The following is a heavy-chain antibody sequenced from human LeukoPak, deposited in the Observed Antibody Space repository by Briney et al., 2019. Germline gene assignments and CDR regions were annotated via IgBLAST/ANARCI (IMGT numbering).Heavy chain of an antibody. Sequence: GASVKVSCKASGYTFTGYYMHWVRQAPGQGLEWMGWVNPNSGGTNYAQKFQGRVTMTRDTSISTAYMELSRLRSDDTAVYYCARDGWGLPDELYYYYMDVWGKGTTVTISS. J-gene: IGHJ6*03. CDR3: ARDGWGLPDELYYYYMDV. CDR2: VNPNSGGT. D-gene: IGHD2-21*02. CDR1: GYTFTGYY. V-gene: IGHV1-2*02.